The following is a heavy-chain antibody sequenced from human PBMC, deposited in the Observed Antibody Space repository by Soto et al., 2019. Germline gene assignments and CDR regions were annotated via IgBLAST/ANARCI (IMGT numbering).Heavy chain of an antibody. D-gene: IGHD6-19*01. CDR3: AKYSSGWYYLFDY. V-gene: IGHV3-23*01. Sequence: GGSLRLSYAAYRFTFSSYAMSWVRQAPGKGLEWVSAISGSGGSTYYADSVKGRFTISRDNSKNTLYLQMNSLRAEDTAVYYCAKYSSGWYYLFDYWGQGTLVTVSS. J-gene: IGHJ4*02. CDR1: RFTFSSYA. CDR2: ISGSGGST.